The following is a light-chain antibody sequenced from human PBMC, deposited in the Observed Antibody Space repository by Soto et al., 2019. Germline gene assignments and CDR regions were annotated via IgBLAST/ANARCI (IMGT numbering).Light chain of an antibody. CDR1: QSISSR. Sequence: DIQMTQSPSTLSASVGDRVTITCRASQSISSRLAWYQQKPGKAPNLLIYKASSLESGVPSRFSGSGSGTEFTLTISSLQPDDFGTYYCQQYNSYLYTFGQGTKLEIK. J-gene: IGKJ2*01. V-gene: IGKV1-5*03. CDR2: KAS. CDR3: QQYNSYLYT.